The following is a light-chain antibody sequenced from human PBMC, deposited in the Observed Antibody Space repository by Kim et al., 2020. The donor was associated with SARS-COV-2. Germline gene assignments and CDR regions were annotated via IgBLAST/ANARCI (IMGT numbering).Light chain of an antibody. Sequence: DIQMTQSPSSLSASVGDRVTITCRASQSISNFLNWYQQRPGKAPKLLIYAASSLQSGVPSRFSGSGSGTDFTLIISSLQPEDFATYFCQQSYSAPGTFGQGTKVDIK. J-gene: IGKJ1*01. CDR2: AAS. CDR1: QSISNF. V-gene: IGKV1-39*01. CDR3: QQSYSAPGT.